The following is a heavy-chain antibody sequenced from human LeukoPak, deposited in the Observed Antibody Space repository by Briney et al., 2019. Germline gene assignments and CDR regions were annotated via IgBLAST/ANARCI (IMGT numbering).Heavy chain of an antibody. J-gene: IGHJ4*02. Sequence: GGSLRLSCAASGFTFSSYGMHWVRQAPGKGLEWVAVISYDGSNKYYADSVKGRFTISRDNSKNTLYLQMNSLRAEDTAVYYCVVSDSILTYYFDYWGQGTLVAVSS. CDR3: VVSDSILTYYFDY. CDR1: GFTFSSYG. CDR2: ISYDGSNK. D-gene: IGHD2-21*02. V-gene: IGHV3-30*03.